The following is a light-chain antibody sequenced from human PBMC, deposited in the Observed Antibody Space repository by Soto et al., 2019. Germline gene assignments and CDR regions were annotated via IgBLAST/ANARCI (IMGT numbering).Light chain of an antibody. CDR2: AAS. CDR3: QQSYSVPQT. CDR1: QNIARY. V-gene: IGKV1-39*01. Sequence: DIRMTLSPSSLSASVGDRVTITCRASQNIARYVNWYQQKPGKAPKLFIHAASNLESGVPSRFSGRGSGTDFTLTISSLRPEDFATYYCQQSYSVPQTFGQGTKVDIK. J-gene: IGKJ1*01.